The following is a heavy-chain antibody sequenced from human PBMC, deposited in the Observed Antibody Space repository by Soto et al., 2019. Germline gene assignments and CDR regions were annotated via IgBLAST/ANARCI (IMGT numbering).Heavy chain of an antibody. CDR2: ISGSGGST. D-gene: IGHD3-22*01. J-gene: IGHJ4*02. CDR1: GFTFSSYA. Sequence: GGSLRLSCAASGFTFSSYAMSWVRQAPGKGLEWVSAISGSGGSTYYADSVKGRFTISRDNSKNTLYLQMNSLRAEDTAVYYCATPSYDSSGYYHYFDYWGQGTLVTVSS. V-gene: IGHV3-23*01. CDR3: ATPSYDSSGYYHYFDY.